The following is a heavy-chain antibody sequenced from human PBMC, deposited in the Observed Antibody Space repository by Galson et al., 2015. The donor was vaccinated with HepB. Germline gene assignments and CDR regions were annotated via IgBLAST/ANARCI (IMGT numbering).Heavy chain of an antibody. CDR3: ARDIRLEMATIKGVVCYDGY. CDR2: INPNSGGT. CDR1: GYTFTGYY. V-gene: IGHV1-2*06. D-gene: IGHD5-24*01. Sequence: SVKVSCKASGYTFTGYYMHWVRQAPGQGLEWMGRINPNSGGTNYAQKFQGRVTMTRDTSISTAYMEMSRLRSDDTAVYYCARDIRLEMATIKGVVCYDGYWGQGTLVTVSS. J-gene: IGHJ4*02.